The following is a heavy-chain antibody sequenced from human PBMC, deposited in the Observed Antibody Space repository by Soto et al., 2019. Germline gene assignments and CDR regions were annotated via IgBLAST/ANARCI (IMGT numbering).Heavy chain of an antibody. D-gene: IGHD3-3*02. Sequence: GASVKLSCKASGYTFTSYDLNWVRQATGQGLEWMGWMNPNSGNTGYAQKFQGRVTMTRNTSISTAYMELSSLRSEDMAVYYCACPMFGVACDYYYDGMDVWGQGTTVT. J-gene: IGHJ6*02. CDR3: ACPMFGVACDYYYDGMDV. V-gene: IGHV1-8*01. CDR2: MNPNSGNT. CDR1: GYTFTSYD.